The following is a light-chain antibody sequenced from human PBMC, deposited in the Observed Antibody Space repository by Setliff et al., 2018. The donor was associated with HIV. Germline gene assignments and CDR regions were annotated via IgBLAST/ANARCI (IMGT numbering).Light chain of an antibody. Sequence: QSALTQPASVSGSPGQSITISCTGTTNDVGGYNYVSWYQQHPGKAPKHMIYDVNNRPSGISDRFSGSKAGNTASLTISGLQTEDEADYYCASYKSRSTYVFGTGTKVTVL. CDR3: ASYKSRSTYV. V-gene: IGLV2-14*03. CDR2: DVN. J-gene: IGLJ1*01. CDR1: TNDVGGYNY.